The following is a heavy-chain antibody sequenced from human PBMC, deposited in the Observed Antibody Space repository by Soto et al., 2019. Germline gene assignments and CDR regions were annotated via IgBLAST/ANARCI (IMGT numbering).Heavy chain of an antibody. CDR1: GFTFDDYA. D-gene: IGHD6-19*01. J-gene: IGHJ4*02. CDR2: ISWNSGSI. Sequence: GGSLRLSCAASGFTFDDYAMHWVRQAPGKGLEWVSGISWNSGSIGYADSVKGRFTISRDNAKNSLYLQMNSLRAEDTALYYCAKDSYAWLEKYYFDYWGQGTLVTVSS. CDR3: AKDSYAWLEKYYFDY. V-gene: IGHV3-9*01.